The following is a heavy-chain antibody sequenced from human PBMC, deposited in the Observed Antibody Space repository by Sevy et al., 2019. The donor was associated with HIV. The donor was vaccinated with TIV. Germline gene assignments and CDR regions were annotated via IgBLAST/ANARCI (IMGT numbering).Heavy chain of an antibody. V-gene: IGHV4-31*03. J-gene: IGHJ4*02. CDR3: ARVGAVTAFDLDY. CDR2: IYYSGST. D-gene: IGHD4-4*01. CDR1: GGSISSGGYY. Sequence: SETLSLTCTVSGGSISSGGYYWSWIRQHPEKGLEWIGYIYYSGSTYYNPSLKSRVTISVDTSKNQFSLKLSSVTAADTAVYYCARVGAVTAFDLDYWGQGTLVTVSS.